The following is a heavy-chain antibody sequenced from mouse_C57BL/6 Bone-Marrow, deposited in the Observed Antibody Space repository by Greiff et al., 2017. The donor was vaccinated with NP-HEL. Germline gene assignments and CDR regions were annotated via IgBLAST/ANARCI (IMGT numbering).Heavy chain of an antibody. CDR2: IYPGDGDT. CDR3: ARGGWGYYLDY. CDR1: GYAFSSYW. D-gene: IGHD1-1*02. V-gene: IGHV1-80*01. J-gene: IGHJ2*01. Sequence: QVQLQQSGAELVKPGASVKISCKASGYAFSSYWMNWVKQRPGKGLEWIGQIYPGDGDTNYNGKFKGKATLTEDKSSTQAYMQLSSLTSEASAVYFCARGGWGYYLDYWGQGTTLTVSS.